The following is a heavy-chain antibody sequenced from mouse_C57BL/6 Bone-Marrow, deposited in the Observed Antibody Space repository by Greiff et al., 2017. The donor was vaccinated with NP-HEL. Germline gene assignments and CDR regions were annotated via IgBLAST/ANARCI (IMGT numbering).Heavy chain of an antibody. CDR3: AGNDYGYAMDY. J-gene: IGHJ4*01. CDR2: IYPRSGNT. CDR1: GYTFTSYG. V-gene: IGHV1-81*01. D-gene: IGHD2-4*01. Sequence: VQLVESGAELARPGASVKLSCKASGYTFTSYGISWVKQRTGQGLEWIGEIYPRSGNTYYNEEFKGKATLTADQSSSTAYLELRSLTSEYSAVYFCAGNDYGYAMDYWGQGTSVTVSS.